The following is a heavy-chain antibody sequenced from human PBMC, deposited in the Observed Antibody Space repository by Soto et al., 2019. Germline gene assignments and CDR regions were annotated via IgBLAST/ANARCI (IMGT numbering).Heavy chain of an antibody. D-gene: IGHD3-22*01. CDR2: IYHSGST. CDR1: GGSISSSNW. V-gene: IGHV4-4*02. CDR3: ARVGGRYDRSGYYYGGIIDY. J-gene: IGHJ4*02. Sequence: QVQLQESGPGLVKPSGTLSLTCAVSGGSISSSNWWSWVRQPPGKGLEWIGEIYHSGSTNYNPSLKRRVAISVDKSQNQCSLKLSAVTAADTAVYYCARVGGRYDRSGYYYGGIIDYWGQGTLVTVSS.